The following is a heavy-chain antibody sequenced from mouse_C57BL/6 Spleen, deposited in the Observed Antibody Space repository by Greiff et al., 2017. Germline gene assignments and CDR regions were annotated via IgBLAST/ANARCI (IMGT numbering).Heavy chain of an antibody. V-gene: IGHV7-3*01. Sequence: EVQVVESGGGLVQPGGSLSLSCAASGFTFTDYYMSWVRQPPGKALEWLGFIRNKANGYTTEYSASVKGRFTISRDNSQSILYLQMNALRAEDSATYYCASSYGNSLFDYWGQGTTLTVSS. D-gene: IGHD2-1*01. CDR2: IRNKANGYTT. CDR1: GFTFTDYY. CDR3: ASSYGNSLFDY. J-gene: IGHJ2*01.